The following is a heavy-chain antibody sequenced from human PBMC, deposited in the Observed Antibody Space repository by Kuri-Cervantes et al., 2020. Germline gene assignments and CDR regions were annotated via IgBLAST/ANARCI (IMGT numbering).Heavy chain of an antibody. CDR1: GFTFDDYA. Sequence: SLKIHCEASGFTFDDYAIHWVRQTPGKGLEWVSGISWNSGAIGYADSVKGRFTTSRDNAKNSLYLQMNSLRAEDTALYYCAKVLSCYGYYYYAMDVWGQGTTVTVSS. D-gene: IGHD3-22*01. CDR2: ISWNSGAI. CDR3: AKVLSCYGYYYYAMDV. V-gene: IGHV3-9*01. J-gene: IGHJ6*02.